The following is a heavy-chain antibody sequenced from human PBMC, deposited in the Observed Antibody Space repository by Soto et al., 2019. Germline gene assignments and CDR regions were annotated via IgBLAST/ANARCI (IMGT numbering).Heavy chain of an antibody. J-gene: IGHJ4*02. D-gene: IGHD2-21*02. V-gene: IGHV1-8*01. Sequence: QVQLVQSGAEVKKPGASVKVSCKASGYTFTSYDINWVRQATGQGLEWMGWMNPNSGNTGYAQKFQRRVTMTRNTSISTAYMELSSLRSEDTAVYYCARGRESIVVVTATLLDYWGQGTLVTVSS. CDR1: GYTFTSYD. CDR3: ARGRESIVVVTATLLDY. CDR2: MNPNSGNT.